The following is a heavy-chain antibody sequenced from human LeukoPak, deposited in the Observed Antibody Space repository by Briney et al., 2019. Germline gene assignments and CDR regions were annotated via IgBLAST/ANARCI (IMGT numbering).Heavy chain of an antibody. D-gene: IGHD5/OR15-5a*01. CDR2: INHSGSA. CDR1: GGSFSGYY. J-gene: IGHJ4*02. Sequence: SETLSLTCAVYGGSFSGYYWSWIRQPPGKGLEWIGEINHSGSANYNPSLKSRVTISVDTSKNQFSLKLSSVTAADTAVYYCAEIYQNPSVWGQGTLVTVSS. V-gene: IGHV4-34*01. CDR3: AEIYQNPSV.